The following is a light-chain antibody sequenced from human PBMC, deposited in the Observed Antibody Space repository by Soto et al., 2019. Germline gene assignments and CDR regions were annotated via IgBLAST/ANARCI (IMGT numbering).Light chain of an antibody. CDR2: DAS. CDR1: QSVSSN. J-gene: IGKJ5*01. Sequence: EIVMTQSPATLSVSPGERATLSFRASQSVSSNLAWYQQKPGQAPRLLIYDASTRATVIPARFSGSGSGTDFTLTISSLEPEDFAVYYCQQRSNWPPITFGQGTRLEIK. CDR3: QQRSNWPPIT. V-gene: IGKV3-11*01.